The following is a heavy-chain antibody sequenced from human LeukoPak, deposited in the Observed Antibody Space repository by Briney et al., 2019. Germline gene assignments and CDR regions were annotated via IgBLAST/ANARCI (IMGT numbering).Heavy chain of an antibody. CDR2: TNPNSGGT. J-gene: IGHJ4*02. Sequence: ASVKVSCKASGYTFTGYYMHWVRQAPGQGLEWVGWTNPNSGGTNYAQKFQGRVTMTRDTSISTAYMELSRLRSDDTAVYYCARVRYHDSSGYYPYYFDYWGQGTLVTVSS. D-gene: IGHD3-22*01. CDR1: GYTFTGYY. CDR3: ARVRYHDSSGYYPYYFDY. V-gene: IGHV1-2*02.